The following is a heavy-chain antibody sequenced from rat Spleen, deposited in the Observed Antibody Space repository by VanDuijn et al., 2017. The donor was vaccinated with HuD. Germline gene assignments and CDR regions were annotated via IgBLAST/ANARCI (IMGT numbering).Heavy chain of an antibody. CDR2: ISTGGGNT. V-gene: IGHV5-25*01. Sequence: EVQLVESGGGLVQPGRSMKLSCAASGFTFSNYYMAWVRQGPTKSLDWVASISTGGGNTYYRDSVKGRFTISRDNAKSTLYLQMDSLRSEDTATYYCASLMYTPDYLGVMDVWGQGASVTVSS. J-gene: IGHJ4*01. CDR1: GFTFSNYY. CDR3: ASLMYTPDYLGVMDV. D-gene: IGHD1-6*01.